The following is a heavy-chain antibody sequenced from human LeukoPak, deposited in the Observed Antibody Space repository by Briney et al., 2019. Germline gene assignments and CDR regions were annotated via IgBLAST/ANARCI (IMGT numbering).Heavy chain of an antibody. Sequence: SETLSLTCTVSGGSISSYYWGWIRQPPGKGLEWIGSIYYSGSTYYNPPLKSRVTISVDTSKNQFSLKLSSVTAADTAVYYCARSAGWGATSYFDYWGQGTLVTVSS. CDR3: ARSAGWGATSYFDY. CDR1: GGSISSYY. D-gene: IGHD1-26*01. V-gene: IGHV4-39*07. J-gene: IGHJ4*02. CDR2: IYYSGST.